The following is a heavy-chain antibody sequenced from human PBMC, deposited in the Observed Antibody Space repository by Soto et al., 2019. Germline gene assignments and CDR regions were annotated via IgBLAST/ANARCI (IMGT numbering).Heavy chain of an antibody. CDR2: ISSDGGGA. CDR1: GFTFSSYG. CDR3: ARRGGSGSYHFDS. D-gene: IGHD1-26*01. V-gene: IGHV3-64*01. J-gene: IGHJ5*01. Sequence: EVQLVESGGGLVQPGESLRLSCAASGFTFSSYGMHWVRQAPGKGLEYVSGISSDGGGAFYANSVKGRFSISRDNSKNTLDLQMGSLRPEDMAVNYCARRGGSGSYHFDSWGQGTLVTVSS.